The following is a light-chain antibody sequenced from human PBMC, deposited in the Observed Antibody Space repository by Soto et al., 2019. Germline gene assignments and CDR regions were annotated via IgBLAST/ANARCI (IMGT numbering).Light chain of an antibody. J-gene: IGKJ5*01. CDR1: QSVSSY. CDR3: QQRSNWPIT. CDR2: DAS. Sequence: EIVLTQSPATLSLSPGERATLSCRASQSVSSYLAWYQQNPGQAPRLLIYDASTRATGIPARFSGSGSGTDFTLTISSLEPEDFAVYYCQQRSNWPITFGQGTRLEIK. V-gene: IGKV3-11*01.